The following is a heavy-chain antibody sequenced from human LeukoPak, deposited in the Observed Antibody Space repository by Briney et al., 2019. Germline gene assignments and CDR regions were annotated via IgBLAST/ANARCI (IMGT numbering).Heavy chain of an antibody. J-gene: IGHJ4*02. Sequence: PGGSLRLSCAASGFTFSSYGMHWVRRAPGKGLEWVAGISYDGSNKYYADSVKGRFTISRDNAKNSLYLQMNSLRAEDTAVYYCAREGYYDSSGQSLHWGQGTLVTVSS. CDR3: AREGYYDSSGQSLH. CDR2: ISYDGSNK. D-gene: IGHD3-22*01. CDR1: GFTFSSYG. V-gene: IGHV3-30*03.